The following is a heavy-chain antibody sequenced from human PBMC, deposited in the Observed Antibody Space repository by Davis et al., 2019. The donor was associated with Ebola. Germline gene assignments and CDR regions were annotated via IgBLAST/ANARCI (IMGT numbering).Heavy chain of an antibody. D-gene: IGHD3-3*01. CDR1: GYTFMRHG. CDR2: ITTHNNNT. V-gene: IGHV1-18*01. Sequence: SVKVSCKASGYTFMRHGISWVRQAPGQGLEWLGWITTHNNNTHSTKNLQGRLTMTTDASTSTAYLELRGLRSDDTAVYYCARGLGVFGVVPDAFDVWGQGTMVTTS. J-gene: IGHJ3*01. CDR3: ARGLGVFGVVPDAFDV.